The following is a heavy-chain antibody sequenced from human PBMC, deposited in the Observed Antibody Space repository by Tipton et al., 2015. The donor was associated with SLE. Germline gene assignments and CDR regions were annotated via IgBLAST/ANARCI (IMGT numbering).Heavy chain of an antibody. D-gene: IGHD2-2*01. Sequence: TLSLTCSVSGYSIASGYYWGWLRQPPGKGLEWIGSIYHGGNTDYNPSLKSRVTISVDTSKNQFSLKLKSVTAADSAVYYCARERYCSGASCYAPDYWGQGTLVTVSS. J-gene: IGHJ4*02. V-gene: IGHV4-38-2*02. CDR3: ARERYCSGASCYAPDY. CDR2: IYHGGNT. CDR1: GYSIASGYY.